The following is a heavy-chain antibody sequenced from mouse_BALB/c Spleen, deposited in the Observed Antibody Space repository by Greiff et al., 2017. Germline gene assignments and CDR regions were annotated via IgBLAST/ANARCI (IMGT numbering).Heavy chain of an antibody. CDR1: GFSLTSYG. J-gene: IGHJ2*01. V-gene: IGHV2-9*02. CDR2: IWAGGST. Sequence: VMLVESGPGLVAPSQSLSITCTVSGFSLTSYGVHWVRQPPGKGLEWLGVIWAGGSTNYNSALMSRLSISKDNSKSQVFLKMNSLQTDDTAMYYCARDLGYGNYRFDYWGQGTTLTVSS. D-gene: IGHD2-1*01. CDR3: ARDLGYGNYRFDY.